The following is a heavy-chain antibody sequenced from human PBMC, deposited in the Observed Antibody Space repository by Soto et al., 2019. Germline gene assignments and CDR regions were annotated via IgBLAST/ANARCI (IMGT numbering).Heavy chain of an antibody. Sequence: SETLSFTCPVSAGSISSYYWSWILQPPGKGLEWIGYIYYSGSTNYNPSLKSRVTISVDTSKNQFSLKLSSVTAADTAVYYCARVSYDSSGFHPFDYWGQGTLVTVSA. CDR3: ARVSYDSSGFHPFDY. CDR2: IYYSGST. D-gene: IGHD3-22*01. V-gene: IGHV4-59*01. J-gene: IGHJ4*02. CDR1: AGSISSYY.